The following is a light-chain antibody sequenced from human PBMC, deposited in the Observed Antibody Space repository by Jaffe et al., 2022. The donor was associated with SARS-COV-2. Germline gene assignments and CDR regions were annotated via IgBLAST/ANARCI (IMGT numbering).Light chain of an antibody. J-gene: IGKJ2*01. CDR2: KAS. CDR1: QSISSW. CDR3: QQYNSYPYT. Sequence: DIQMTQSPSTLSASVGDRVTITCRASQSISSWLAWYQQKPGKAPKLLLYKASSLESGVPSRFSGSGSGTEFTLTISSLQPDDFATYYCQQYNSYPYTFGQGTELVIK. V-gene: IGKV1-5*03.